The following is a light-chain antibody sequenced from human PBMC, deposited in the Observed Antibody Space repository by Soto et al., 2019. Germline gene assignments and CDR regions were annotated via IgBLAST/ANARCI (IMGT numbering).Light chain of an antibody. J-gene: IGLJ1*01. CDR1: SSDVGAYDF. Sequence: QSVLTQPASVSGSPGQSITISCTGTSSDVGAYDFVSWYQQHPDKAPKLMIYEVSNRPSGVSNRFSGSKSVNTATLTISGLQAEDEADYYCRSCTSSSTRVFGTGTKVTVL. CDR2: EVS. V-gene: IGLV2-14*03. CDR3: RSCTSSSTRV.